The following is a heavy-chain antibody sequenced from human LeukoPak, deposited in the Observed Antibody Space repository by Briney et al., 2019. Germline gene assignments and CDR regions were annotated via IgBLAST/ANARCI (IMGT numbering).Heavy chain of an antibody. CDR1: GFTFSDYY. V-gene: IGHV3-11*04. CDR2: ISSSGSTM. CDR3: ARGRGYSYGHTDY. D-gene: IGHD5-18*01. Sequence: GGSLRLSCAASGFTFSDYYMTWIRQAPGEGLEWVSYISSSGSTMYYADSVKGRFTISRDNAKNSLYLQMNSLRAEDTAVYSCARGRGYSYGHTDYWGQGTLVTVSS. J-gene: IGHJ4*02.